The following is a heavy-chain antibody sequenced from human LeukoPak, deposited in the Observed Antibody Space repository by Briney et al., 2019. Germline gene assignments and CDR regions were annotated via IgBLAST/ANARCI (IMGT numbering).Heavy chain of an antibody. CDR2: IYYSGST. V-gene: IGHV4-61*01. Sequence: SETLSLTCTVSGGSVSSGSYYWSWIRQPPGKGLEWIGYIYYSGSTNYDPSLKSRVTISVDTSKNQFSLKLSSVTAADTAVYYCARDDEYSSSSIYGMDVWGQGTTVTVSS. CDR3: ARDDEYSSSSIYGMDV. D-gene: IGHD6-6*01. J-gene: IGHJ6*02. CDR1: GGSVSSGSYY.